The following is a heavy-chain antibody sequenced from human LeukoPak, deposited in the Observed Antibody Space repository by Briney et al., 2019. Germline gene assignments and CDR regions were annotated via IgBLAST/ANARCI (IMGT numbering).Heavy chain of an antibody. Sequence: SETLSLTCAVSGGSIGSGGYYWAWIRQPPGKGLEWIVYIYHSGTTYDNPSLKSRVTMSVDRSKNRFSLNLSSVTAADTAVYFCARAPQLVPTAYYMDVWGKGTTVTVSS. CDR3: ARAPQLVPTAYYMDV. CDR2: IYHSGTT. D-gene: IGHD2-2*01. J-gene: IGHJ6*03. V-gene: IGHV4-30-2*01. CDR1: GGSIGSGGYY.